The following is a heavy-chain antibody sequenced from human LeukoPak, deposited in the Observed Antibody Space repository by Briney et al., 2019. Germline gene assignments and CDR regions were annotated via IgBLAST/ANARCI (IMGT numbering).Heavy chain of an antibody. CDR1: GFTFSSYG. V-gene: IGHV3-33*06. Sequence: PGGSLRLSCAASGFTFSSYGMHWVRQAPGKGLEGVAVIWYDGSNKYYADSVKGRFTISRDNSQNTLYLEMKSLRAEDTAVYYCAKDLYYYDSSGYYLSLEYWGQGTLVTVSS. J-gene: IGHJ4*02. D-gene: IGHD3-22*01. CDR3: AKDLYYYDSSGYYLSLEY. CDR2: IWYDGSNK.